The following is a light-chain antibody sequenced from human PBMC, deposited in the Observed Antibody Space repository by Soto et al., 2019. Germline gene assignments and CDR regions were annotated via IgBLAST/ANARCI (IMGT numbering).Light chain of an antibody. J-gene: IGKJ3*01. CDR3: QQSYSTLFT. CDR2: AAS. V-gene: IGKV1-39*01. Sequence: DIQMTQSPSSLSASVGDRVTITCRASQSISNYLNWYQKKPVKAPKLLIYAASSLQSGVPSRFSGSGSGTDFTLTISSLQPEDFAAYFCQQSYSTLFTFGPGTKVDIK. CDR1: QSISNY.